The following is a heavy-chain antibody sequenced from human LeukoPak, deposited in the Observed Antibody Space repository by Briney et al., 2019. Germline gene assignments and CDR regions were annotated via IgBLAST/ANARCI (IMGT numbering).Heavy chain of an antibody. CDR2: INSAGSST. J-gene: IGHJ4*02. Sequence: GGSLGLSCAASGFTFSSYWMHWVRQAPGKRRVRVSRINSAGSSTSYADSVKGRFTISRDNAKNTLYLQMNSLRAEDTAVYYCARDDYGDYQFDYWGQGTLVTVSS. CDR3: ARDDYGDYQFDY. V-gene: IGHV3-74*01. CDR1: GFTFSSYW. D-gene: IGHD4-17*01.